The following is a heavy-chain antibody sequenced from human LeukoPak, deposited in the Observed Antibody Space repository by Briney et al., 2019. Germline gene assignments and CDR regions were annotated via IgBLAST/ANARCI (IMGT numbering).Heavy chain of an antibody. J-gene: IGHJ4*02. Sequence: GGSLRLSCAASGFPFSSYAMSWVRQAPGKGLEWVSAISGSGGSTYYADSVKGRFTISRDNSKNTLYLQMNSLRAEDTAVYYCAKVGGYYDFWSGYRGFDYWGQGTLVTVSS. CDR2: ISGSGGST. D-gene: IGHD3-3*01. CDR1: GFPFSSYA. CDR3: AKVGGYYDFWSGYRGFDY. V-gene: IGHV3-23*01.